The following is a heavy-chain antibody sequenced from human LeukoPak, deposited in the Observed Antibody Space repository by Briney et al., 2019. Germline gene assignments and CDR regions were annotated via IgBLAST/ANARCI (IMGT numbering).Heavy chain of an antibody. CDR3: ARDTVRGDGYNYDS. D-gene: IGHD5-24*01. CDR2: IYYSGST. J-gene: IGHJ5*01. V-gene: IGHV4-61*01. CDR1: GGSVSSASYY. Sequence: PSETLSLTCTVSGGSVSSASYYWSWIRQPPGKGLEYIGYIYYSGSTSYNPSLKSRVTISVDTSKSQFSLKLRSVTAADTAVYYCARDTVRGDGYNYDSWGQGTLVTVSS.